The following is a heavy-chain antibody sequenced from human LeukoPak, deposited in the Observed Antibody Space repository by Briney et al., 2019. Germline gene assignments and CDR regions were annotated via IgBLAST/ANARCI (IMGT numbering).Heavy chain of an antibody. J-gene: IGHJ3*02. Sequence: SVKVSCKASGGTFSSYTISWVRQAPGQGLEWMGRIIPILGIANYAQKFQGRVTITADKSTNTAYIELSSLRSEDTAVYYCARVDIVATIDELGSAFDIWGQGTMVTVSS. CDR1: GGTFSSYT. CDR3: ARVDIVATIDELGSAFDI. V-gene: IGHV1-69*02. D-gene: IGHD5-12*01. CDR2: IIPILGIA.